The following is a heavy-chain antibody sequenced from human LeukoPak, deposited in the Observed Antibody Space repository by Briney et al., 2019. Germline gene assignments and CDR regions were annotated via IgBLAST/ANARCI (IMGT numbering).Heavy chain of an antibody. CDR2: IYSSGST. CDR1: GFTVSSNY. Sequence: GGSLRLSCAASGFTVSSNYMTWVRQAPGKGLEWVSVIYSSGSTYYASSVKGRFTISRDNSKNTLYLRMDSLRAEDTAVYYCATLPGGMDVWGQGTTVTVSS. J-gene: IGHJ6*02. CDR3: ATLPGGMDV. V-gene: IGHV3-53*01.